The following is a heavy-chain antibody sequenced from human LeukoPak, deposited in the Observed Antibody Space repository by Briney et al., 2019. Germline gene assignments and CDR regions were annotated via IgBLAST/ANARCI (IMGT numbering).Heavy chain of an antibody. D-gene: IGHD4-17*01. CDR3: ARDLLPDYGDYYGLIRFAFDI. J-gene: IGHJ3*02. V-gene: IGHV1-8*03. CDR1: GYTFTSYD. CDR2: MNPNSGNT. Sequence: ASVKVSCKASGYTFTSYDINWVRQATGQGLEWMGWMNPNSGNTGYAQKFQGRVTITRNTSISTAYMELSSLRSDDTAVYYCARDLLPDYGDYYGLIRFAFDIWGQGTMVTVSS.